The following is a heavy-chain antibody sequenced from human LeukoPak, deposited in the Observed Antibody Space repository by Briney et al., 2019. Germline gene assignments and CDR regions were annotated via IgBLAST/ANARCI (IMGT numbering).Heavy chain of an antibody. CDR2: IYYSGST. Sequence: SQTLSLTCTVSGGSISSGDYYWSWIRQPPGKGLEWIGYIYYSGSTYYNPSLKSRVTISVDTSKNQFSLKLSSVTAADTAVYYCARHRVHRAGTSHDFDYWGQGTLVTVSS. V-gene: IGHV4-30-4*01. CDR3: ARHRVHRAGTSHDFDY. D-gene: IGHD6-19*01. CDR1: GGSISSGDYY. J-gene: IGHJ4*02.